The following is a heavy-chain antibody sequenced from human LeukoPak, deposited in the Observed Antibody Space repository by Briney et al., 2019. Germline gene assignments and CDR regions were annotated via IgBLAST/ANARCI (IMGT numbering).Heavy chain of an antibody. J-gene: IGHJ4*02. CDR3: AKSSSSYSSSWLVDY. V-gene: IGHV3-23*01. CDR1: GFTFSSYA. Sequence: GGSLRLSCAASGFTFSSYAMSWVRQAPGKGLEWVSAISGSGGGTYYADSVKGRFTISRDNSENTLYLQMNSLRAEDTAVYYCAKSSSSYSSSWLVDYWGQGTLVTVSS. CDR2: ISGSGGGT. D-gene: IGHD6-13*01.